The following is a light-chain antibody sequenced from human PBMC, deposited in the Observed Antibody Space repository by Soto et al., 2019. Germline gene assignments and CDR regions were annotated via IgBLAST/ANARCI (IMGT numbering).Light chain of an antibody. CDR1: SSDVGGYSY. CDR3: SSYTSTSTVV. V-gene: IGLV2-14*03. CDR2: DVT. J-gene: IGLJ2*01. Sequence: QSVLTQPASVSGSPGQSITISCTGTSSDVGGYSYVSWYQQYPGKAPKLMIYDVTDRPSGVSYRFSGSKSGNTASLTISGLQAEDEADYYCSSYTSTSTVVFGGGTKLTVL.